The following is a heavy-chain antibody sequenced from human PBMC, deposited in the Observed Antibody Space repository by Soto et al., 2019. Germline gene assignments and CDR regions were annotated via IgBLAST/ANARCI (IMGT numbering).Heavy chain of an antibody. CDR1: GYTFTSYG. CDR2: ISAYNGNT. V-gene: IGHV1-18*04. D-gene: IGHD3-16*02. J-gene: IGHJ4*02. Sequence: QVQLVQSGAEVKKPGASVKVSCKASGYTFTSYGISWVRQAPGQGLEWMGWISAYNGNTNYAQKLQGRVTMTTDTSTSTAYRELRSLRSDDTAVYYWARGGGYDYVWGSYRYGSFDYWGQGTLVTVSS. CDR3: ARGGGYDYVWGSYRYGSFDY.